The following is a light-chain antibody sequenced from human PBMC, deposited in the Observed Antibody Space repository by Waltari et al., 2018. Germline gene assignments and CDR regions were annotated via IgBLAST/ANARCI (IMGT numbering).Light chain of an antibody. V-gene: IGKV3-15*01. J-gene: IGKJ1*01. CDR3: QQYNSWPRT. CDR1: QSVNSD. CDR2: GAS. Sequence: EVVMTQSPATLSVSPGERATLSCRASQSVNSDLAWYQQKPGQAPRLLIYGASTRATAIPATFSGSGSETEFTLTISSLQSEDFAVYYCQQYNSWPRTFGQGTKVEIK.